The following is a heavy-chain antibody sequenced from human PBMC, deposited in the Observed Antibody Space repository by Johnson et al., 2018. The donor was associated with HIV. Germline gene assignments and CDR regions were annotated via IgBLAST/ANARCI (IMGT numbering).Heavy chain of an antibody. CDR1: GFTFSSFW. J-gene: IGHJ3*02. CDR3: ARAHLIFPKNAFDI. D-gene: IGHD3-3*02. CDR2: IKLDGSEK. V-gene: IGHV3-7*01. Sequence: EVQLVESGGGLVQPGGSLRLSCAASGFTFSSFWMTWVRQAPGKGLEWVANIKLDGSEKYYVDSVKGRFTISRDNVKNSVYLLMNSLRVEDTAVYYCARAHLIFPKNAFDIWGQGTMVSVSS.